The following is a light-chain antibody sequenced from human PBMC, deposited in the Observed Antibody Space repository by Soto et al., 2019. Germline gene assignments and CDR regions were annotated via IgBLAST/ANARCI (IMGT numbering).Light chain of an antibody. Sequence: QSALTQPASVAGSPGQSSTISCTGTSSDVGGYNYGSWYQQHPGKAPKLMIYDVSNRPSGVSNRFSGSKSGNTASLTISGLQAEDEADYYCSSYTSSSIFYVFGTGTKLTVL. J-gene: IGLJ1*01. CDR3: SSYTSSSIFYV. CDR2: DVS. V-gene: IGLV2-14*01. CDR1: SSDVGGYNY.